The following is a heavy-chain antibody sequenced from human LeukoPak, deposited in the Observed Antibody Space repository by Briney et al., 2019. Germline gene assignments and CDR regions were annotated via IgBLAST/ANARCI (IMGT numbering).Heavy chain of an antibody. CDR1: GYTFTSYY. CDR3: ARGGRERAAAGTIDY. D-gene: IGHD6-13*01. Sequence: ASVKVSCKASGYTFTSYYMHWVRQAPGQGLEWMGIINPSGGSTSYAQKFQGRVTMTRDTSTSTVYMELSSLRSEDTAVYYCARGGRERAAAGTIDYWGQGTLVTVSS. J-gene: IGHJ4*02. CDR2: INPSGGST. V-gene: IGHV1-46*01.